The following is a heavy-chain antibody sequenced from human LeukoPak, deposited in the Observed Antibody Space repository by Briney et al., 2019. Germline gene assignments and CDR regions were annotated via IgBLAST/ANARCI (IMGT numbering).Heavy chain of an antibody. CDR3: AREAMYSSSPFSDYYYYYGMDV. Sequence: SVKVSCKASGGTFSSYAISWVRQAPGQGLEWMGGIIPIFGTANYAQKFQGRVTITAGESTSTACMELSSLRSEDTAVYYCAREAMYSSSPFSDYYYYYGMDVWGQGTTVTVSS. CDR1: GGTFSSYA. D-gene: IGHD6-13*01. V-gene: IGHV1-69*13. CDR2: IIPIFGTA. J-gene: IGHJ6*02.